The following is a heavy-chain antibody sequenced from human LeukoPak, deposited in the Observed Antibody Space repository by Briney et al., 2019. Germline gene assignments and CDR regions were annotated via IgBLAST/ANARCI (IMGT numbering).Heavy chain of an antibody. CDR3: TQAARPY. Sequence: GGSLRLSCAASGFTFSNAYMSWVRQAPWKGLEWVGRIKSKTYGGTTDYAAPVKGRFTISRDDSKNTVYLQMSSLKTEDTAVYYCTQAARPYLGQGTLVTVSS. D-gene: IGHD6-6*01. J-gene: IGHJ4*02. CDR1: GFTFSNAY. CDR2: IKSKTYGGTT. V-gene: IGHV3-15*01.